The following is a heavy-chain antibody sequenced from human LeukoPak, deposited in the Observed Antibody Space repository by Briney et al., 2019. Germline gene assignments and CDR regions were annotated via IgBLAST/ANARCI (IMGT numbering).Heavy chain of an antibody. J-gene: IGHJ4*02. CDR3: AKRPGITAAGPFDS. V-gene: IGHV3-74*01. Sequence: GGSLRLSCAASGFTFSSNWMHWVRQAPGKGLVWVSRIISNENSATYADSVKGRFTISRDNAKNTLYLQMNSLRAEDTAVYYCAKRPGITAAGPFDSWGQGTLISVSS. D-gene: IGHD6-13*01. CDR2: IISNENSA. CDR1: GFTFSSNW.